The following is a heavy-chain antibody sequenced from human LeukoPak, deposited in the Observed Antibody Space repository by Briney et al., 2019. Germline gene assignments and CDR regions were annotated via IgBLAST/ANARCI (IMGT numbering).Heavy chain of an antibody. Sequence: SETLSLTCSVPGTSISSGGYFSGWVRQPPGRGLEWIGRLHYAGSTFYKPSLNRRVTISGDTSKIQFSLRLRSVTAADTAVYYCASLDSSSGWFDPWGQGTLVTVSS. CDR2: LHYAGST. J-gene: IGHJ5*02. CDR3: ASLDSSSGWFDP. D-gene: IGHD3-22*01. CDR1: GTSISSGGYF. V-gene: IGHV4-39*01.